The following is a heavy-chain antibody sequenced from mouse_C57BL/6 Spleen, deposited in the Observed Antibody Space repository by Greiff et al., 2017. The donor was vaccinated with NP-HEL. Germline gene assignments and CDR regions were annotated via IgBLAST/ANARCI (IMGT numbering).Heavy chain of an antibody. CDR3: AREGSNYYFDY. CDR2: IYPSDSET. D-gene: IGHD2-5*01. Sequence: QVQLQQPGAELVRPGSSVKLSCKASGYTFTSYWMDWVKQRPGQGLEWIGNIYPSDSETNYNQKFKDKATLTVDKSSSTAYMQLSSLTSEDSAVYYCAREGSNYYFDYWGQGTTLTVSS. V-gene: IGHV1-61*01. CDR1: GYTFTSYW. J-gene: IGHJ2*01.